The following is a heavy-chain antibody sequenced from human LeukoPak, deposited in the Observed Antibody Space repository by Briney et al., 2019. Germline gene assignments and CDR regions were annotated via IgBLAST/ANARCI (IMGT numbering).Heavy chain of an antibody. D-gene: IGHD3-22*01. J-gene: IGHJ4*02. V-gene: IGHV4-39*07. CDR3: ARDHASYDSSGYYFY. Sequence: PSETLSLTCTVSGGSISSSSYYWGWIRQPPGKGLEWIGSIYYSGSTYYNPSLKSRVTISVDTSKNQFSLKLSSVTAADTAVYYCARDHASYDSSGYYFYWGQGTLVTVSS. CDR2: IYYSGST. CDR1: GGSISSSSYY.